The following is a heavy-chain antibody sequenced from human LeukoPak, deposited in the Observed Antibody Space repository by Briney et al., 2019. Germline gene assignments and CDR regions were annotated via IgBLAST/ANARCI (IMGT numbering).Heavy chain of an antibody. Sequence: ASVKDSCKASGYTFTDSYFYWVGQAPGQGLEWMGWINPNNGGTNYAQSFQGRVTLTRDTSISTADMELVSLRSDDRAVYYCAKGEAVAGTDMTIFWGEGTLVTVSS. CDR2: INPNNGGT. V-gene: IGHV1-2*02. CDR3: AKGEAVAGTDMTIF. J-gene: IGHJ1*01. D-gene: IGHD6-13*01. CDR1: GYTFTDSY.